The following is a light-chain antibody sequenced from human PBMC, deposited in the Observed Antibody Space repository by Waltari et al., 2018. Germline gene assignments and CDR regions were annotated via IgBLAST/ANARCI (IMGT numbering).Light chain of an antibody. J-gene: IGLJ2*01. Sequence: QSVLSQPPSASGTPGQRVTISCSGSHYHIGNNFVYWYHQLPGTAPKLLIYRNNQRPSGVPDRFSGSKSGTSASLAISGLRSEDEADYYCASWDGSLGGVIFGGGTKLTVL. V-gene: IGLV1-47*01. CDR3: ASWDGSLGGVI. CDR2: RNN. CDR1: HYHIGNNF.